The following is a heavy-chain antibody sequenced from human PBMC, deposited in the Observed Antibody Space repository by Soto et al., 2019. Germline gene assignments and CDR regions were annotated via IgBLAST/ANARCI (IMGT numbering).Heavy chain of an antibody. D-gene: IGHD3-3*01. J-gene: IGHJ6*03. Sequence: PSETLSLTCTVSGDSISSHYWSWIRQPPGKGLEWIGYIYYSGTTNYKPSLKSRVTISLDTSKNQFSLKLNSVTAADTAVYYCARAYYGFWSGSVYYYMDVWGKGTTVTVSS. CDR1: GDSISSHY. CDR3: ARAYYGFWSGSVYYYMDV. CDR2: IYYSGTT. V-gene: IGHV4-59*11.